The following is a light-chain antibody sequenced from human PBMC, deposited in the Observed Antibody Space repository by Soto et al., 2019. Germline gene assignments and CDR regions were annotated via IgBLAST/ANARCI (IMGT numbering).Light chain of an antibody. Sequence: DILMTQSPSTLSASIGDRVTITCRASQNITIWLAWYQQKPGKAPKLLIYKASTLESGVPSRFSGSGSATEFTLTIGSLQPDDFATYHCQQYSTYSRTFGQGTKVEIK. J-gene: IGKJ1*01. V-gene: IGKV1-5*03. CDR3: QQYSTYSRT. CDR1: QNITIW. CDR2: KAS.